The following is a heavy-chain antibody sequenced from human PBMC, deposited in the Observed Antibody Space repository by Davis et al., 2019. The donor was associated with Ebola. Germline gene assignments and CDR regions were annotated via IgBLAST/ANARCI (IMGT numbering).Heavy chain of an antibody. CDR3: ARDYEAPDWDIVLVRVGMDV. Sequence: AASVKVSCKASGYTFTGYYMHWVRRAPGQGLEWMGRINPYNGGTNYAQKFQGRVTMTRDTSISTAYMELSRLTSDDTAVYYCARDYEAPDWDIVLVRVGMDVWGQGTTVTVSS. D-gene: IGHD2-2*01. CDR2: INPYNGGT. V-gene: IGHV1-2*06. J-gene: IGHJ6*02. CDR1: GYTFTGYY.